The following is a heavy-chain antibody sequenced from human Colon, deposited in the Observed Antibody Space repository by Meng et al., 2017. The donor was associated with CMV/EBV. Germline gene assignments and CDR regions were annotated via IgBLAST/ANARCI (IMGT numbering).Heavy chain of an antibody. CDR1: GITLSNYA. CDR3: ATDRGIIPSRPGAFDI. CDR2: ITSGPSYV. J-gene: IGHJ3*02. Sequence: GESLKISCAASGITLSNYAMSWVRQAPGKGLEWVSSITSGPSYVYYADSVKGRFTISRDNTKNSLYLQMNSLGAEDTAVYYCATDRGIIPSRPGAFDIWGQGAKVTVSS. V-gene: IGHV3-21*01. D-gene: IGHD6-6*01.